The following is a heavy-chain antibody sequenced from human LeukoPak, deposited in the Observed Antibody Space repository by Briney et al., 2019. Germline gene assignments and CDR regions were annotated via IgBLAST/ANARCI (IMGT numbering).Heavy chain of an antibody. Sequence: LSGGSLRLSCAASGFTFTNSWMAWVRQAPGKGLEWVANIKQDGSTKHYADSLKGRFTISRDNPKNSLYLQMNNLRADHTAVYYCTRDTNGSLDYWGQGILVTVAS. CDR2: IKQDGSTK. V-gene: IGHV3-7*01. D-gene: IGHD2-8*01. J-gene: IGHJ4*02. CDR3: TRDTNGSLDY. CDR1: GFTFTNSW.